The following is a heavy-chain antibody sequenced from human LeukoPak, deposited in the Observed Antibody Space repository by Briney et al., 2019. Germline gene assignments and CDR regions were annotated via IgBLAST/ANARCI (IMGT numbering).Heavy chain of an antibody. CDR3: ARLVPVPRPNDFDL. Sequence: SETLSLTCTVSGGSISSSGYFWGWIRQPPGKGLEWIGSIDYSGKTYYNPSLRSRITISVDTSKNQFSLKLNSVTAADTAVYFCARLVPVPRPNDFDLWGQGTLVTVSS. V-gene: IGHV4-39*01. J-gene: IGHJ4*02. CDR1: GGSISSSGYF. CDR2: IDYSGKT. D-gene: IGHD6-6*01.